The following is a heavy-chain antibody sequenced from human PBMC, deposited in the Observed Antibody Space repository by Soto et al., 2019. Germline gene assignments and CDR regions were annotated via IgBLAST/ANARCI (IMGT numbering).Heavy chain of an antibody. D-gene: IGHD3-3*01. Sequence: LSLTCTVSGGSISSGGYYWSWIRQHPGKGLEWIGYIYYSGSTYYNPSLKSRVTISVDTSKNQFSLKLSSVTAADTAVYYCARSGGYYTVTPGYFDYWGQGTLVTVSS. J-gene: IGHJ4*02. CDR2: IYYSGST. CDR1: GGSISSGGYY. CDR3: ARSGGYYTVTPGYFDY. V-gene: IGHV4-31*03.